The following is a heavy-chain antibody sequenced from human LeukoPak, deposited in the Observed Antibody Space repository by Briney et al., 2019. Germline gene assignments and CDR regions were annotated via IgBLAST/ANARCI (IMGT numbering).Heavy chain of an antibody. D-gene: IGHD3-22*01. V-gene: IGHV1-24*01. CDR1: GYTLTELS. Sequence: ASVKVSCKVSGYTLTELSMHWMRQAPGKGLEWMGGFDPEDGETIYAQKFQGRVTMTEDTSTDTAYMELSSLRSEDTAVYYCAGYYYDSSGQAYWGQGTLVTVSS. J-gene: IGHJ4*02. CDR2: FDPEDGET. CDR3: AGYYYDSSGQAY.